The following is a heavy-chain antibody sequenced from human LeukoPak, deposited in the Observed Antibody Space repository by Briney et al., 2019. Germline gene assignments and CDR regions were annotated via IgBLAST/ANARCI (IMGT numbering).Heavy chain of an antibody. Sequence: GGSLRLSCAASGFTFSSYATHWVRQAPGKGLEWVAVISNDGNKYYADSVKGRFTISRDNSKNTLFLQMDSLRAEDTAVYYCARDARGDFDYWGQGTLVTVSS. V-gene: IGHV3-30-3*01. CDR3: ARDARGDFDY. D-gene: IGHD3-16*01. J-gene: IGHJ4*02. CDR1: GFTFSSYA. CDR2: ISNDGNK.